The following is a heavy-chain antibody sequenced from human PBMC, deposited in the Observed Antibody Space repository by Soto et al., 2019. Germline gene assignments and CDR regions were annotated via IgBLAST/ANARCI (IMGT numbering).Heavy chain of an antibody. CDR1: GFTFSSYA. J-gene: IGHJ4*02. V-gene: IGHV3-23*01. CDR2: ISGSGGST. D-gene: IGHD1-26*01. CDR3: AKRYSGSYHWSAVDY. Sequence: AGGSLRLSCAASGFTFSSYAMSWVRQAPGKGLEWVSAISGSGGSTYYADSVKGRFTISRDNSKNTLYLQMNSLRAEDTAVYYCAKRYSGSYHWSAVDYWGQGTLVTVSS.